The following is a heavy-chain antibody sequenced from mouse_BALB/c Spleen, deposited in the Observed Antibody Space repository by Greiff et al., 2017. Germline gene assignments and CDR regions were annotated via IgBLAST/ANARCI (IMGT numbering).Heavy chain of an antibody. CDR1: GFTFSSFG. CDR2: ISSGSSTI. V-gene: IGHV5-17*02. Sequence: EVMLVESGGGLVQPGGSRKLSCAASGFTFSSFGMHWVRQAPEKGLEWVAYISSGSSTIYYADTVKGRFTISRDNPKNTLFLQMTSLRSEDTAMYYCARRDDGGYAMDYWGQGTSVTVSS. J-gene: IGHJ4*01. CDR3: ARRDDGGYAMDY.